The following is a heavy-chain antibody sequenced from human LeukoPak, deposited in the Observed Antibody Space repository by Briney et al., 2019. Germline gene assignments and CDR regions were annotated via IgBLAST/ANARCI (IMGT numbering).Heavy chain of an antibody. D-gene: IGHD1-7*01. CDR2: IYYSGST. CDR3: ARDSTGTTTLDY. V-gene: IGHV4-59*01. J-gene: IGHJ4*02. CDR1: GGSISSYY. Sequence: PSETLSLTCTVSGGSISSYYWSWIRQPPGKGLEWIGYIYYSGSTNYNPSLQSRVTISVGTSKNQFSLTLSSVTAADTAVYYCARDSTGTTTLDYWGQGTLVTVSS.